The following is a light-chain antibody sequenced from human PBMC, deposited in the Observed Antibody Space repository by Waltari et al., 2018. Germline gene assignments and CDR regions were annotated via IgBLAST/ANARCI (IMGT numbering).Light chain of an antibody. Sequence: DIVMTQSPDSLAVSLGERATINCKSSQSVLYSSNNKNYLAWYQQKPGQPPTLLIYWASTLESGVPDRFRGSGSGTDFTLTISSLQAEDVAVYYCQQYYSTPDTFGQGTKLEIK. CDR1: QSVLYSSNNKNY. CDR2: WAS. V-gene: IGKV4-1*01. CDR3: QQYYSTPDT. J-gene: IGKJ2*01.